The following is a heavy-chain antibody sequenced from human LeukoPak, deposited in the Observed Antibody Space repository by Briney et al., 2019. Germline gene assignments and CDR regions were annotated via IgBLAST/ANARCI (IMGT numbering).Heavy chain of an antibody. Sequence: GGSLRLSCAASGFTFSSYAMHWVRQAPGKGLEWVAVISYDGSNKYYADSVKGRFTISRDNSKNTLYQQMNSLRAEDTAVYYCAKVAGRGYCSSTSCSSRWFDPWGQGTLVTVSS. D-gene: IGHD2-2*01. CDR1: GFTFSSYA. J-gene: IGHJ5*02. CDR2: ISYDGSNK. V-gene: IGHV3-30*04. CDR3: AKVAGRGYCSSTSCSSRWFDP.